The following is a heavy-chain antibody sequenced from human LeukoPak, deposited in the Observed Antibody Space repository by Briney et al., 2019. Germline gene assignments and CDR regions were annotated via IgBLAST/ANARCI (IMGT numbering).Heavy chain of an antibody. CDR2: IYYSGST. J-gene: IGHJ4*02. V-gene: IGHV4-59*01. CDR1: GGSISSYY. Sequence: SETLSLTCTVSGGSISSYYWSWTRQPPGKGLEWIGYIYYSGSTNYNPSLKSRITISLDTSKNQFSLQLSSVTAADAAVYYCARGGSVVAFRYYFDYWGQGTLVTVSS. CDR3: ARGGSVVAFRYYFDY. D-gene: IGHD2-21*01.